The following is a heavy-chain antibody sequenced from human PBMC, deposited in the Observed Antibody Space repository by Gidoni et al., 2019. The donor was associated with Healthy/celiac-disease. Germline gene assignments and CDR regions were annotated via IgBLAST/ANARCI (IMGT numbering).Heavy chain of an antibody. Sequence: QPPGKGLEWIGYIYYSGSTNYNPSLKSRVTISVDTSKNQFSLKLSSVTAADTAVYYCARDRYFDWLGGYGMDVWGQGTTVTVSS. J-gene: IGHJ6*02. D-gene: IGHD3-9*01. CDR2: IYYSGST. CDR3: ARDRYFDWLGGYGMDV. V-gene: IGHV4-59*01.